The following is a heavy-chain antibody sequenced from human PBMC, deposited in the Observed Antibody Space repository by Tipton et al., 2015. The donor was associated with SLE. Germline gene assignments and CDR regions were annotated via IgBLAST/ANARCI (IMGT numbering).Heavy chain of an antibody. CDR3: ARARHITAFDI. J-gene: IGHJ3*02. V-gene: IGHV4-59*01. D-gene: IGHD2-21*01. Sequence: TLSLTCTVSGGSISSYYWSWIRQPPGKGLEWIGYIYYSGSTNYNPSLKSRVTISVDTSKNQFSLKLSSVTAADTAMYYCARARHITAFDIWGQGTMVTVSS. CDR1: GGSISSYY. CDR2: IYYSGST.